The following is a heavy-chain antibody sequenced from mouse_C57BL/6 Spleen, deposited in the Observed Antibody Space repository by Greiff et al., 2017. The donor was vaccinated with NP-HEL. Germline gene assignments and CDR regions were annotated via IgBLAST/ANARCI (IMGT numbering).Heavy chain of an antibody. J-gene: IGHJ2*01. CDR3: ARDDGYSFDY. Sequence: ESGPGLVKPSQSLSLTCSVTGYSITSGYYWNWIRQFPGNKLEWMGYISYDGSNNYNPSLKNRISITRDTSKNQLFLKLNSVTTEDTATYYCARDDGYSFDYWGKGTTLTVSS. CDR2: ISYDGSN. CDR1: GYSITSGYY. D-gene: IGHD2-3*01. V-gene: IGHV3-6*01.